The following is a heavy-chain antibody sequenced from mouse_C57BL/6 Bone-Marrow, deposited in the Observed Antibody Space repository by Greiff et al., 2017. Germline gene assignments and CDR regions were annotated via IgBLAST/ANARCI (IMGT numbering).Heavy chain of an antibody. V-gene: IGHV2-2*01. CDR3: DFQTGTWFAY. CDR2: IWSGGST. Sequence: QVQLQQSGPGLVQPSQSLSITCTVSGFSLTSYGVHWVRQSPGKGLEWLGVIWSGGSTDYNAAFISRLSISKDNSKSQVFFKMNSLQADDTAIYYCDFQTGTWFAYWGQGTLVTVSA. J-gene: IGHJ3*01. CDR1: GFSLTSYG. D-gene: IGHD4-1*01.